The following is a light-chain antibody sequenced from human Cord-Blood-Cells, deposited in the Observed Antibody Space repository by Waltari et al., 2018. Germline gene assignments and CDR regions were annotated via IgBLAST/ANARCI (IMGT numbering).Light chain of an antibody. CDR1: NIGSKA. CDR3: QVWDSSSDHHWV. J-gene: IGLJ3*02. CDR2: SDS. Sequence: SYELTQPPSVSVAPAQIASITCGGNNIGSKAVHWYQQKPGQGPVLVIYSDSNRPSGIPGRFSGSNPGNTATLTISRIEAGDEADYYCQVWDSSSDHHWVFGGGTKLTVL. V-gene: IGLV3-12*02.